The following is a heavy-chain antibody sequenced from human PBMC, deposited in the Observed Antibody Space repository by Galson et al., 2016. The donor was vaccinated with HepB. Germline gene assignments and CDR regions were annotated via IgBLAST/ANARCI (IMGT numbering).Heavy chain of an antibody. CDR3: ARGLQNPTRTSSYYFDY. J-gene: IGHJ4*02. V-gene: IGHV3-23*01. Sequence: SLRLSCAASGFTFSSYAISWVRQAPGKGLEWVSLISGSGVSTYYADSVKGRFTISRDNSKSTLYLQMNSLRADDTAVYYCARGLQNPTRTSSYYFDYWGQGTLVTVSS. CDR1: GFTFSSYA. D-gene: IGHD6-13*01. CDR2: ISGSGVST.